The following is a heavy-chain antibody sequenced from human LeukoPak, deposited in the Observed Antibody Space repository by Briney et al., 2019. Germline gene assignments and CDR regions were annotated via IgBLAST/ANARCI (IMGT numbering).Heavy chain of an antibody. CDR2: ISSSGSAI. CDR3: VRVKGSYFDY. V-gene: IGHV3-48*01. CDR1: GFPLSSYS. Sequence: GGSLRLSCAASGFPLSSYSINWVRQAPGKGREWVSYISSSGSAIYYVDSVKGRFTVSRENAKNSLFLQMNSPRAEDTAVYYCVRVKGSYFDYWGQGALVTVSS. J-gene: IGHJ4*02. D-gene: IGHD2-15*01.